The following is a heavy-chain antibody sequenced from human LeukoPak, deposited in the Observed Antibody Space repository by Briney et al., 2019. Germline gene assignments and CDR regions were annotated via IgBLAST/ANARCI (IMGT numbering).Heavy chain of an antibody. CDR3: ARDPGGVVVVPAAIEDY. J-gene: IGHJ4*02. V-gene: IGHV3-30-3*01. CDR2: ISYDGSNK. D-gene: IGHD2-2*02. CDR1: GFTFSSYA. Sequence: PGGSLRLSCAASGFTFSSYAMHWVRQAPGKGLEWVAVISYDGSNKYYADSVKGRFTISRDNSKNTLYLQMNSLRAEDTAVYYCARDPGGVVVVPAAIEDYWGQGTLVTVSS.